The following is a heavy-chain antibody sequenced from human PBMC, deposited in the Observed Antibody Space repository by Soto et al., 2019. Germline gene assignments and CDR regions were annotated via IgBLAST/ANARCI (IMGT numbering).Heavy chain of an antibody. D-gene: IGHD2-15*01. CDR3: ARLLTLYCSGGSCRNWFDP. CDR1: GYTFTSYG. Sequence: ASVKVSCKASGYTFTSYGISWVRQAPGQGLEWMGWISAYNGNTNYAQKLQGRVTMTTDTSTSTAYMELRSLRSDDTAVYYCARLLTLYCSGGSCRNWFDPWGQGTLVTVSS. CDR2: ISAYNGNT. V-gene: IGHV1-18*01. J-gene: IGHJ5*02.